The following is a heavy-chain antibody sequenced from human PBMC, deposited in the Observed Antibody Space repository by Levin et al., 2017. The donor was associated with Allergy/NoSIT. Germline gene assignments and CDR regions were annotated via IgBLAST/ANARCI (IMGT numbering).Heavy chain of an antibody. V-gene: IGHV5-51*01. D-gene: IGHD5-18*01. J-gene: IGHJ6*03. CDR2: IYPGDSIT. Sequence: GGSLRLSCKASGYIFSSFWIGWVRQMPGKGMEWMGIIYPGDSITRYSPSFQGQVTISADKSISTVYLQWSSLKASDTAIYYCARRLQLWRQGYYYYYMDVWAKGTTVTVSS. CDR1: GYIFSSFW. CDR3: ARRLQLWRQGYYYYYMDV.